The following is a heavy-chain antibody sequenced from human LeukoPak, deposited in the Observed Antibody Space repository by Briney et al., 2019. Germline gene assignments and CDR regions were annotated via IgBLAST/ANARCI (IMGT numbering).Heavy chain of an antibody. J-gene: IGHJ4*02. Sequence: GGSLRLACAASGLTFSSYAMSWVRQAPGKGLEWVSGISGSGGSTYYADSVKGRFTISRDNSKNTLYLQMNSLRAGDTAVYYCAKAKGYGGNSELDYWGQGTLVTVSS. D-gene: IGHD4-23*01. CDR1: GLTFSSYA. V-gene: IGHV3-23*01. CDR2: ISGSGGST. CDR3: AKAKGYGGNSELDY.